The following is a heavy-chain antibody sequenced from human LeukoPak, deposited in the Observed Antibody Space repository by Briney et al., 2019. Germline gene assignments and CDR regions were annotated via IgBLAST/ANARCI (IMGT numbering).Heavy chain of an antibody. CDR1: GFTFSNYE. J-gene: IGHJ6*02. D-gene: IGHD2-2*01. CDR3: ARDPHCSSGCYYDFGLDV. Sequence: PGGSLRLSCAASGFTFSNYEMNWVRQAPGEGLEWISYISGRGSTIYYADSVKGRFTISRDSATNSLYLHMNSLRADDTAIYYCARDPHCSSGCYYDFGLDVWGQGTTVTVSS. CDR2: ISGRGSTI. V-gene: IGHV3-48*03.